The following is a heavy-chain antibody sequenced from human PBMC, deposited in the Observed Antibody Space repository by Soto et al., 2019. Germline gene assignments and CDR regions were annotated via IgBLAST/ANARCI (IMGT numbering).Heavy chain of an antibody. CDR3: ARERTYRLLAYSLDY. D-gene: IGHD2-2*01. CDR2: IIPILGIA. V-gene: IGHV1-69*02. J-gene: IGHJ4*02. Sequence: QVQLVQSGAEVKKPGSSVKVSCKASGGTFSSYTISWVRQAPGQGLEWMGRIIPILGIANYAQKFQGRVRITADKTKSTGYKELSSLRSEDTAVYYWARERTYRLLAYSLDYWGQGTLVSVSS. CDR1: GGTFSSYT.